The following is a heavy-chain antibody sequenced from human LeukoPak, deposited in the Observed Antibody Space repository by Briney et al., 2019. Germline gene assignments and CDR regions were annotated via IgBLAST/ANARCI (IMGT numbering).Heavy chain of an antibody. CDR2: IYTSGST. CDR3: ARATRLGIGREAFYI. J-gene: IGHJ3*02. V-gene: IGHV4-61*02. CDR1: GGSISSGSYY. D-gene: IGHD7-27*01. Sequence: SETLSLTCTVSGGSISSGSYYWSWIRQPAGKGLEWIGRIYTSGSTNYNPSLKSRVTISVDTSKNQFSLKLSSVTAADTAVYYCARATRLGIGREAFYIWGQGTMVTVSS.